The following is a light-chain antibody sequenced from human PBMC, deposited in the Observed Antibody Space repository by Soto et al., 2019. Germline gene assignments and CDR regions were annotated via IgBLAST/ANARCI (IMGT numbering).Light chain of an antibody. V-gene: IGKV3-11*01. CDR1: QSVSSY. J-gene: IGKJ5*01. CDR3: QQRSNWPIT. Sequence: VMTQSPVTLSVSPGDTAALSYRASQSVSSYLAWYQQKPGQAPRLLIYDASNRATGIPARFSGSGSGTDFTLTISSLEPEDFAVYYCQQRSNWPITFGQGTRLEI. CDR2: DAS.